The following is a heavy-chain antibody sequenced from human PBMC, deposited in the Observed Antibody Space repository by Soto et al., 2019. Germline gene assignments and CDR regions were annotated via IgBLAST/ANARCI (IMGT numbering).Heavy chain of an antibody. CDR2: ISGSGGST. D-gene: IGHD3-22*01. CDR3: AKGDDSLGPYYDAFDI. Sequence: GGSLRLSCAASGFTFSSYAMSWVRQAPGKGLEWVSAISGSGGSTYYADSVKGRFTISRDNSKNTLYLQMNSLRAEDTAVYYCAKGDDSLGPYYDAFDIWGQGTMVTVSS. J-gene: IGHJ3*02. CDR1: GFTFSSYA. V-gene: IGHV3-23*01.